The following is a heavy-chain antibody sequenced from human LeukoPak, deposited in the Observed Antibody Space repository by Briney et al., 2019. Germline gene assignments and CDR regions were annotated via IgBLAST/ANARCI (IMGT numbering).Heavy chain of an antibody. Sequence: GGSLRLSCVASGYPFSSYSMNWIRQAPGKGLEWVSYISVSGGVRSYADSVKGRFTISRDDARNSLYLQMNSLKDEDTAVYYCARAVVGFGELDDPYYFDYWGQGTLVTVSS. J-gene: IGHJ4*02. V-gene: IGHV3-48*02. CDR1: GYPFSSYS. D-gene: IGHD3-10*01. CDR2: ISVSGGVR. CDR3: ARAVVGFGELDDPYYFDY.